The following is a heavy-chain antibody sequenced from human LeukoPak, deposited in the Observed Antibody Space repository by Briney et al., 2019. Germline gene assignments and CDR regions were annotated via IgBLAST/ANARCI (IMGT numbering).Heavy chain of an antibody. Sequence: GGSPRLSCAASGFTFSSYAMSWVRQAPGKGLEWVSAISGSGGSTYYADSVKGRFTISRDNSKNTLYLQMNGLRADDTAVYYCASFDGDYFFDYWGQGVMVTVSS. CDR3: ASFDGDYFFDY. D-gene: IGHD4-17*01. V-gene: IGHV3-23*01. J-gene: IGHJ4*02. CDR1: GFTFSSYA. CDR2: ISGSGGST.